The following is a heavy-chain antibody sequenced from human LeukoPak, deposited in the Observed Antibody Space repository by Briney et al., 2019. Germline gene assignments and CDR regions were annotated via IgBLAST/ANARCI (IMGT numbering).Heavy chain of an antibody. J-gene: IGHJ4*02. CDR3: AKGGWCSSTSCYADY. V-gene: IGHV3-23*01. Sequence: GGSLRLSCAASGFTFSSYAMSWVRQAPGKGLEWVSAISGSGGSTYYADSVKGRFTISRDNSKNTLYLQMNSPRAEDTAVYYCAKGGWCSSTSCYADYWGQGTLVTVSS. D-gene: IGHD2-2*01. CDR2: ISGSGGST. CDR1: GFTFSSYA.